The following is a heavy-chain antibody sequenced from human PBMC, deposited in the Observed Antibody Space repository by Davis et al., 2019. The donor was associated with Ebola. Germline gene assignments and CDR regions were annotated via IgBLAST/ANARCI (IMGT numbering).Heavy chain of an antibody. V-gene: IGHV3-53*01. CDR3: ARDYGDYYYGMDV. D-gene: IGHD4-17*01. Sequence: GESLKISCAASGFTVSSNHMSWVRQAPGKGLEWVSVIYSGGSTYYADSVKGRFTISRDNSKNTLYLQMNSLRAEDTAVYYCARDYGDYYYGMDVWGQGTTVTVSS. J-gene: IGHJ6*02. CDR1: GFTVSSNH. CDR2: IYSGGST.